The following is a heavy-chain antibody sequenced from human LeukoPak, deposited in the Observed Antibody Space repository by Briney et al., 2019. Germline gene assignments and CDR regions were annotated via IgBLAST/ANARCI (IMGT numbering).Heavy chain of an antibody. D-gene: IGHD3-22*01. CDR2: ISSSSSYI. CDR1: GFTFSSYS. Sequence: GGSLRLSCAASGFTFSSYSMNWVRQAPGKGLEWVSSISSSSSYIYYADSVKGRFTISRDNAKNSLYLQMNSLRAEDTAVYYCARDPAVNYYDSSGYNWFDPWGQGTLVTVSS. V-gene: IGHV3-21*01. J-gene: IGHJ5*02. CDR3: ARDPAVNYYDSSGYNWFDP.